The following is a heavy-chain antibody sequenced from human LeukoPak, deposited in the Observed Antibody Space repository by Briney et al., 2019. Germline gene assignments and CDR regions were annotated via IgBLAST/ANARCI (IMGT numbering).Heavy chain of an antibody. CDR3: ARDLGTQWLRFFDY. CDR2: ISSSSSYI. J-gene: IGHJ4*02. D-gene: IGHD5-12*01. Sequence: GGSLRLSCAASGFTFSSYSMNWVRQAPGKGLEWVSSISSSSSYIYYADSVKGRFTISRDNAKNSLYLQMNSLRAEDTAVYYYARDLGTQWLRFFDYWGQGTLVTVSS. V-gene: IGHV3-21*01. CDR1: GFTFSSYS.